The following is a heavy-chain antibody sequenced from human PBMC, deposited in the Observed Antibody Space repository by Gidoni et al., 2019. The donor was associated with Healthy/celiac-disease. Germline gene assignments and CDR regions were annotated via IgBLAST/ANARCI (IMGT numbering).Heavy chain of an antibody. D-gene: IGHD5-18*01. Sequence: QVQLVESGGGVVQPGRSLRLSCAASGFTFSSYGMHWVRQAPGKGLEWVAGIAYDGSNKYYADSVKGRFTISRDNSKNTLYLQMNSLRAEDTAVYYCAKEDTAMGWGGAFDIWGQGTMVTVSS. V-gene: IGHV3-30*18. CDR3: AKEDTAMGWGGAFDI. CDR2: IAYDGSNK. J-gene: IGHJ3*02. CDR1: GFTFSSYG.